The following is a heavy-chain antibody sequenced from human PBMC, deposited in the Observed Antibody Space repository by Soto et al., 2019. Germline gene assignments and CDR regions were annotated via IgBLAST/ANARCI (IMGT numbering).Heavy chain of an antibody. D-gene: IGHD2-8*01. CDR2: VKSKTDGGSS. V-gene: IGHV3-15*07. CDR3: TTDSRTSLPEIRFDY. J-gene: IGHJ4*01. Sequence: GGSLRLSCVASGFPFSNAWINWVRQVPGKGLEWVGRVKSKTDGGSSGYAAAVKGRFAVSRDDSRNIVYLQMNSLKIEDTGVYYCTTDSRTSLPEIRFDYWGHGTQVTVSS. CDR1: GFPFSNAW.